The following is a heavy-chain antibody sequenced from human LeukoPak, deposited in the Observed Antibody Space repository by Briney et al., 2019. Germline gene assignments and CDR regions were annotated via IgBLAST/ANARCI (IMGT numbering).Heavy chain of an antibody. Sequence: SETLSLTCTVSGGSISSYYWSWIRQPPGKGLEWIGYIYYSGSTNYNPSLKSRVTISVDTSKNQFSLKLSSVTAADTAVYYCARGGKGQQLAPIDYWGQGTLVTVSS. CDR1: GGSISSYY. J-gene: IGHJ4*02. CDR2: IYYSGST. CDR3: ARGGKGQQLAPIDY. V-gene: IGHV4-59*01. D-gene: IGHD6-13*01.